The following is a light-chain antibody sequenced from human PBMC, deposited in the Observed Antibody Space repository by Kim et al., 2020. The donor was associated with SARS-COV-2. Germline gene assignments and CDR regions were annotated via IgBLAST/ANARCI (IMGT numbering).Light chain of an antibody. CDR1: RLGDKY. V-gene: IGLV3-1*01. Sequence: SVSAGQTASITCSGNRLGDKYACWYQQKPGQSPVLVIYEGTKRPSGIPGRFSGANAGNTATLTISGTQAMDEADYYCQAWDSRSYVFGTGTKVTVL. CDR2: EGT. J-gene: IGLJ1*01. CDR3: QAWDSRSYV.